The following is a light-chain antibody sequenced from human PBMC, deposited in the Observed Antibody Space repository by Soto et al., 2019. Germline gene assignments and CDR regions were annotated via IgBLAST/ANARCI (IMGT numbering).Light chain of an antibody. V-gene: IGLV2-14*03. Sequence: QSALTQPASVSGSPGQAITISCAGTSADIGAFNYVSWYQHHPGKAPKLLIYDVSDRPSGVSTRFSASKSANTASLTISGLQAADEADYYCSSYSTSSALVFGGGTQLTVL. CDR2: DVS. J-gene: IGLJ2*01. CDR3: SSYSTSSALV. CDR1: SADIGAFNY.